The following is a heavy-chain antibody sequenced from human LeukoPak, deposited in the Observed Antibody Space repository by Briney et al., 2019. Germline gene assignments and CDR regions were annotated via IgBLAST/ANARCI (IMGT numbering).Heavy chain of an antibody. J-gene: IGHJ4*02. CDR2: ISYDGSNK. V-gene: IGHV3-30-3*01. D-gene: IGHD3-22*01. CDR3: ARGIGVVVITRGDY. CDR1: GFTFSSYA. Sequence: GGSLRLSCAASGFTFSSYAMHWVRQAPGKGLEWVAVISYDGSNKYYADSVKGRFTISRDNSKNTLYLQMNSLRAEDTAVYYCARGIGVVVITRGDYWGQGTLVTVSS.